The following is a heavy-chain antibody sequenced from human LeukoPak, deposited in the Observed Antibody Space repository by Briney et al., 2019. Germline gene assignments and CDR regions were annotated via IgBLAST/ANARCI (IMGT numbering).Heavy chain of an antibody. CDR1: GFTFSNAW. J-gene: IGHJ6*02. CDR3: ARDTLYYGMDV. V-gene: IGHV3-15*01. Sequence: GGSLRLSCAASGFTFSNAWMSWVRQAPGKGLEWVGRIKSKTDGGTTDYAAPVKGRFTISRDNSKNTLYLQMNSLRAEDTAVYYCARDTLYYGMDVWGQGTTVTVSS. CDR2: IKSKTDGGTT.